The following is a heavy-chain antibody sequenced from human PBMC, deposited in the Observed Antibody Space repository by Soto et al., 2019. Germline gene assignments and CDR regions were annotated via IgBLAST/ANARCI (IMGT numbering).Heavy chain of an antibody. CDR1: GDSINNYF. V-gene: IGHV4-59*01. Sequence: QVQLQESGPGLVKPSETMSLTCTISGDSINNYFWNWIRQTPGKGLEWIGYISYSGSTSYNPSLQSRVTISSDTSKNHFSLKLSSVTAADTAVYYCARARQRDTGRGLDVWGQGTTV. D-gene: IGHD5-18*01. J-gene: IGHJ6*02. CDR3: ARARQRDTGRGLDV. CDR2: ISYSGST.